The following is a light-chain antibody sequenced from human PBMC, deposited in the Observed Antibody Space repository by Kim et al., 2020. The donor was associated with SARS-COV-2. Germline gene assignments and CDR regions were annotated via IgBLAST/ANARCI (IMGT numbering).Light chain of an antibody. V-gene: IGKV3-20*01. CDR2: AAS. J-gene: IGKJ2*01. CDR1: QSITSSY. CDR3: QQYGSSPPYT. Sequence: SPGERATLSCRVSQSITSSYLAWYQQKPGQGPRLLIYAASSRATGIPDRFSGSGSGRDFTLTISRLEPEDFAVYYCQQYGSSPPYTFGQGTKLEI.